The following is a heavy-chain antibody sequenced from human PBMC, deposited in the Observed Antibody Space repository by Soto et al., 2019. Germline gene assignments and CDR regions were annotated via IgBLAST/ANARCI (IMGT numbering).Heavy chain of an antibody. CDR2: ISYDGSNK. Sequence: QVQLVESGGGVVQPGRSLRLSCAASGFTFSSYAMHWVRQAPGKGLEWVAVISYDGSNKNHADTVKGRFTISSDNSKNTLYLQMNSLRAEDTAVYYCARGYDFWSGYYYPYGMDVWGQGTTVTVSS. V-gene: IGHV3-30-3*01. J-gene: IGHJ6*02. CDR1: GFTFSSYA. D-gene: IGHD3-3*01. CDR3: ARGYDFWSGYYYPYGMDV.